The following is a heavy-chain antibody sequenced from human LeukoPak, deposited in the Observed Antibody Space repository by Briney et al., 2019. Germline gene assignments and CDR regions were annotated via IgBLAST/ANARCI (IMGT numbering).Heavy chain of an antibody. CDR2: IYHSGTT. Sequence: SETLSLTCAVSGAFITNSHWWSWARQPPGKGLEWIGEIYHSGTTNYNPSLQSRVTMSVDKSKNQFSLKLSSVTAADTAVYYCATYFYGEYGSYYFDYWCQGTLVTVSS. V-gene: IGHV4-4*02. CDR3: ATYFYGEYGSYYFDY. CDR1: GAFITNSHW. J-gene: IGHJ4*02. D-gene: IGHD4-17*01.